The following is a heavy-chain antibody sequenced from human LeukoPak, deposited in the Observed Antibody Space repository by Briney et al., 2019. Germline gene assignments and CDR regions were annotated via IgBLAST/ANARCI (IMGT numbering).Heavy chain of an antibody. V-gene: IGHV5-51*01. Sequence: GESLKISCQGSGYSFTSYWIGWVRQMPGKGPEWMGIIYPGDSDTRYSPSFQGQVTISADKSISTAYLQWSSLKASDTAMYYCARSLDSSGWFFDYWGQGTLVTVSS. CDR2: IYPGDSDT. D-gene: IGHD6-19*01. J-gene: IGHJ4*02. CDR1: GYSFTSYW. CDR3: ARSLDSSGWFFDY.